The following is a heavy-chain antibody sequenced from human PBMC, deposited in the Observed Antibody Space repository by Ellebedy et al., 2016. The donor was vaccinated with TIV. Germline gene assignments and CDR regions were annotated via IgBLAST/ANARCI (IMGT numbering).Heavy chain of an antibody. J-gene: IGHJ6*02. Sequence: ETLSLTCSVSGGSLTGYYWSWIRQAPGKGLEWVSSISSSSSYIYYADSVKGRFTISRDNAKNSLYLQMNSLRAEDTAVYYCARALGVGYIIDVWGQGTTVTVSS. CDR2: ISSSSSYI. V-gene: IGHV3-21*01. CDR1: GGSLTGYY. CDR3: ARALGVGYIIDV. D-gene: IGHD3-16*01.